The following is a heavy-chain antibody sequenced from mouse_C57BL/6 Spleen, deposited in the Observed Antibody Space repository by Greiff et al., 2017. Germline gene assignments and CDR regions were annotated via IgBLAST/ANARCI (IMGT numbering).Heavy chain of an antibody. V-gene: IGHV1-80*01. Sequence: LVESGAELVKPGASVKISCKASGYAFSSYWMNWVKQRPGKGLEWIGQIYPGDGDTNYNGKFKGKATLTADKSSSTAYMQLSSLTSEDSAVYFCATYYSNYLFAYWGQGTLVTVSA. J-gene: IGHJ3*01. D-gene: IGHD2-5*01. CDR3: ATYYSNYLFAY. CDR1: GYAFSSYW. CDR2: IYPGDGDT.